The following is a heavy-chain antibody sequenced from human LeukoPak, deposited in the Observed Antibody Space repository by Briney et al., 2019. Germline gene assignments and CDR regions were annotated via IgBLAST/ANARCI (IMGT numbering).Heavy chain of an antibody. CDR3: ARVRQQLVRGAFDI. Sequence: GGSLRLSCAASGFTFSSYAMHWVRQAPGKGLEYVSASSSNGGSTYYANSVKGRFTISRDNSKNTLCLQMGSLRTEDMAVYYCARVRQQLVRGAFDIWGQGTMVTVSS. V-gene: IGHV3-64*01. J-gene: IGHJ3*02. D-gene: IGHD6-13*01. CDR1: GFTFSSYA. CDR2: SSSNGGST.